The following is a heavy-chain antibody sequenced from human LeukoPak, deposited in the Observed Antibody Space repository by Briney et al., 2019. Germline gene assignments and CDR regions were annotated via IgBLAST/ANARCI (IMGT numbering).Heavy chain of an antibody. D-gene: IGHD3-10*01. CDR2: IYYSGST. V-gene: IGHV4-59*08. CDR3: ARHLLWFGEPQPMDGLDV. CDR1: GGSFSGYY. J-gene: IGHJ6*02. Sequence: SETLSLTCAVYGGSFSGYYWSWIRQPPGKGLEYIGYIYYSGSTDYNPSLKSRVTISLDASKTQFSLKLNFVTAADTAVYYCARHLLWFGEPQPMDGLDVWGQGTTVTVSS.